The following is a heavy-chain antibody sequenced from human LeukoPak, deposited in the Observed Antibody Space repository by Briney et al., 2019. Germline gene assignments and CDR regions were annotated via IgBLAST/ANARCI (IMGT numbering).Heavy chain of an antibody. CDR3: ARHTGYYSGSGNNRYYFDY. D-gene: IGHD3-10*01. CDR2: IHYGGST. V-gene: IGHV4-39*01. Sequence: PSETLSLTCAVSGGSITSSNYYWAWLPQPPGKELEGIGSIHYGGSTYHNPSHKSRITISVDTSKNHFSLKLSSVTAVDTAVYYCARHTGYYSGSGNNRYYFDYWGQGTLVTVSS. J-gene: IGHJ4*02. CDR1: GGSITSSNYY.